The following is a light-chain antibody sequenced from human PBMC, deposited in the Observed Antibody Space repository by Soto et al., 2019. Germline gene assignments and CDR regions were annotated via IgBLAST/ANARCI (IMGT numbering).Light chain of an antibody. V-gene: IGKV1-39*01. CDR2: AAS. CDR3: QQSYSTPQT. CDR1: QDVSNY. Sequence: DIQMTQSPSSLSVSVGDRVTITCQASQDVSNYLNWYQQKPGKAPKLLIYAASSLQSGVPSRFSGSGSGTDFTLTISSLQPEDFATYYCQQSYSTPQTFGQGTKVDIK. J-gene: IGKJ1*01.